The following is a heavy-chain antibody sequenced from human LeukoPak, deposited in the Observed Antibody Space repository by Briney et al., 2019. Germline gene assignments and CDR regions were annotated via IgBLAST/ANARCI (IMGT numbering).Heavy chain of an antibody. CDR2: ISAYNGNT. V-gene: IGHV1-18*01. J-gene: IGHJ5*02. CDR1: GYTFTSYG. CDR3: ARDQRSCSGGSCYPGWFAP. D-gene: IGHD2-15*01. Sequence: GASVKVSCKASGYTFTSYGISWVRQAPGQGLEWMGWISAYNGNTNYAQKLQGRVTMTTDTSTSTAYMELSRLRSDDTAVYYCARDQRSCSGGSCYPGWFAPWGQGTLVTVSS.